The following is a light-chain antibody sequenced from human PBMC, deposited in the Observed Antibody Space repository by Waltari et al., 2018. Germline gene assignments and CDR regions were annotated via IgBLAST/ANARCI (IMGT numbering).Light chain of an antibody. Sequence: QSALTQPASVSGSPGQSITLSCTGTTRDVGRYNYVSLSQCHPGKAPELLIYEVTNRPSGVSDRFSGSKSGNTASLSISGLQPEDEADYYCSSYTSIKTPYVVFGGGTKVTVL. CDR2: EVT. J-gene: IGLJ2*01. V-gene: IGLV2-14*01. CDR3: SSYTSIKTPYVV. CDR1: TRDVGRYNY.